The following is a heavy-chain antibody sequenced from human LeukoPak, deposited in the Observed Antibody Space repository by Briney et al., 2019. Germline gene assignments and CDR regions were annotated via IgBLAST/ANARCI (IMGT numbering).Heavy chain of an antibody. D-gene: IGHD3-10*01. CDR1: GYTFTSYG. Sequence: ASVKVSCKASGYTFTSYGISWVRQAPGQGLEWMGWISAYNGNTNYAQKLQGRVTMTTDTSTSTAYMELRSLRSDDTAGYYCARDGTLGLLWFGELHHYFDYWGQGTLVTVSS. CDR2: ISAYNGNT. V-gene: IGHV1-18*01. CDR3: ARDGTLGLLWFGELHHYFDY. J-gene: IGHJ4*02.